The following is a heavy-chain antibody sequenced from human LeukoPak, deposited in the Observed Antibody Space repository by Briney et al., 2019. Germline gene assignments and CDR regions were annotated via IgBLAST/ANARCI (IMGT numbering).Heavy chain of an antibody. D-gene: IGHD2-8*01. CDR3: AKDVSNFIGASDA. CDR1: GFAFSSDA. V-gene: IGHV3-23*01. J-gene: IGHJ3*01. CDR2: IDISGDVT. Sequence: VGSLRLSCAASGFAFSSDAMTWVRQTPGKGLEWVSTIDISGDVTNYADSVKGRFTISRDDSKNTLYLQLHSLRVEDTATYYCAKDVSNFIGASDAWGQGTMVTVSS.